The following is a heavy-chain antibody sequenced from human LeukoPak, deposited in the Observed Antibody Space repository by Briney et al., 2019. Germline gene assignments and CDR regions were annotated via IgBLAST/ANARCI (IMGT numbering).Heavy chain of an antibody. Sequence: ASVKVSCKASGYTFTSYYMHWVRQAPGQGLEWMGISNPSGGSTSYAQKFQGRVTMTRDTSTSTVYMELSSLRSEDTAVYYCSRALYSGTYYQWFDPWGQGTLVTVSS. V-gene: IGHV1-46*01. CDR3: SRALYSGTYYQWFDP. CDR1: GYTFTSYY. CDR2: SNPSGGST. D-gene: IGHD1-26*01. J-gene: IGHJ5*02.